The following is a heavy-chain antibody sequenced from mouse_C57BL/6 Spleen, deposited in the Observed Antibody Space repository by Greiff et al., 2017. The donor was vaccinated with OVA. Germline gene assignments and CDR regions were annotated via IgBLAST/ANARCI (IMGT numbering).Heavy chain of an antibody. D-gene: IGHD2-5*01. J-gene: IGHJ4*01. Sequence: VKLMESGAELVKPGASVKISCKASGYAFSSYWMNWVKQRPGKGLEWIGQIYPGDGDTNYNGKFKGKATLTADKSSSTAYMQLSSLTSEDSAVYFCAKMRSNYDAMDYWGQGISVTVSS. V-gene: IGHV1-80*01. CDR1: GYAFSSYW. CDR3: AKMRSNYDAMDY. CDR2: IYPGDGDT.